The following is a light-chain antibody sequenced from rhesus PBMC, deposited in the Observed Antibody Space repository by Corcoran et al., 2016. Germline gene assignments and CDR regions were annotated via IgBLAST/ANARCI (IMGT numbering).Light chain of an antibody. CDR1: GISSW. J-gene: IGKJ1*01. V-gene: IGKV1-21*01. CDR2: KAS. CDR3: QQYSSRPPWT. Sequence: GISSWLAWYQRKPGKAPKLLIYKASSLQSGVPSRFSGSGSGTDLTLTISSLQSEDFATYYCQQYSSRPPWTFGQGTMVEIK.